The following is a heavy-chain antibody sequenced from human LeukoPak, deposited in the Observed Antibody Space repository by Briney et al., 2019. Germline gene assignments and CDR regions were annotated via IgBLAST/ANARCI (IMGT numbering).Heavy chain of an antibody. V-gene: IGHV3-9*01. J-gene: IGHJ3*02. D-gene: IGHD4-23*01. CDR1: GFTFDDYA. CDR2: ISWNSGSI. CDR3: AKDRRRWNGNAFDI. Sequence: PGRSLRLSCAASGFTFDDYAMPWVRQAPGKGLEWVSGISWNSGSIGYADSVKGRFTISRDNAKNSLYLQMNSLRAEDTALYYCAKDRRRWNGNAFDIWGQGTMVTVSS.